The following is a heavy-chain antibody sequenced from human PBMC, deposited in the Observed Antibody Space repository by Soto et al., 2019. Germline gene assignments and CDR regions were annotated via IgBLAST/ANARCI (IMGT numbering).Heavy chain of an antibody. CDR2: INPSDGRT. CDR3: ARVSGSYWPFDY. CDR1: GYTFTNYY. V-gene: IGHV1-46*01. J-gene: IGHJ4*02. Sequence: ASVKVSCKASGYTFTNYYIHWVRQAPVQGPEWMGIINPSDGRTTYTQKFQGRITMIRDTSTSTVYMELSSLRSEDTAVYYCARVSGSYWPFDYWGQGTQVTVSS. D-gene: IGHD1-26*01.